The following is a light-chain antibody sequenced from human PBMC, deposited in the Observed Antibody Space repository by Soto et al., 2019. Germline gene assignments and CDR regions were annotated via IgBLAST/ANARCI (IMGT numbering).Light chain of an antibody. J-gene: IGKJ2*01. CDR2: DAS. CDR3: QQRSNWPPT. Sequence: EIVLTQSPATLSLSPGERATLSCRASQSVSSYLAWYQQKPGQAPRLLIYDASNRATGIPARFSGSGSGTDFTLTISSPEPEEFAVYYCQQRSNWPPTFGQGTKLEIK. V-gene: IGKV3-11*01. CDR1: QSVSSY.